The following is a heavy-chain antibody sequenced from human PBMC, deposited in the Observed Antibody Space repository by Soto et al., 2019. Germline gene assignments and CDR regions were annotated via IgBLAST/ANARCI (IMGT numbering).Heavy chain of an antibody. J-gene: IGHJ3*02. CDR3: ARLMGLYSSYAFDM. CDR1: GYSFSTNW. V-gene: IGHV5-51*01. CDR2: IYPHDSDT. Sequence: PGESLKISCQDFGYSFSTNWIAWVRQMPGKGLEWMGIIYPHDSDTRYSPSFQGQVTISADKSINTAYLQWSSLKASDTAMYYCARLMGLYSSYAFDMWGQGTKVTVSS. D-gene: IGHD3-22*01.